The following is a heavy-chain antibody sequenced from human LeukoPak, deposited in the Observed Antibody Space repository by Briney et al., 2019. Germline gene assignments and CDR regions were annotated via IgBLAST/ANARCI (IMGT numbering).Heavy chain of an antibody. CDR3: ARDRSGAFDY. Sequence: GGSLRLSCAASGFIFSTYAMNWVRQAPGKGLEWVAAINTKGSSTSYADSVKGRMTISRHDSKNTLFLQMGSLTTDDMGLYFCARDRSGAFDYWGQGTLVTVSS. CDR2: INTKGSST. V-gene: IGHV3-64*02. D-gene: IGHD6-19*01. J-gene: IGHJ4*02. CDR1: GFIFSTYA.